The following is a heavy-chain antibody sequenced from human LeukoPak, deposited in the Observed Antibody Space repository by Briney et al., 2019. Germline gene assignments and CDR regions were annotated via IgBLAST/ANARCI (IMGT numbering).Heavy chain of an antibody. CDR1: GFTFSNHF. D-gene: IGHD3-22*01. V-gene: IGHV3-23*01. CDR2: ISGSGGST. J-gene: IGHJ4*02. CDR3: AKYFDTSSYYYVN. Sequence: GGSLRLSCAASGFTFSNHFMTWVRQAPGKGLEWVSTISGSGGSTYYADSVKGRFTISRDNSGNTLYLQMHSLRAEDTAIYYCAKYFDTSSYYYVNWGQGTLVTVSS.